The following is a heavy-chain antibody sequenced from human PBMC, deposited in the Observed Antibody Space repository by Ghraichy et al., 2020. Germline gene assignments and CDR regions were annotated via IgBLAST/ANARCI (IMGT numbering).Heavy chain of an antibody. V-gene: IGHV3-23*01. Sequence: GGSLRLSCAASGFTFSSYAMSWVRQAPGKGLEWVSAISGSGGSTYYADSVKGRFTIFRDNSKNTLYLQMNSLRAEDTALYYCAKDPVAARPYYFDYWGQGTLVTVSS. J-gene: IGHJ4*02. D-gene: IGHD6-6*01. CDR3: AKDPVAARPYYFDY. CDR2: ISGSGGST. CDR1: GFTFSSYA.